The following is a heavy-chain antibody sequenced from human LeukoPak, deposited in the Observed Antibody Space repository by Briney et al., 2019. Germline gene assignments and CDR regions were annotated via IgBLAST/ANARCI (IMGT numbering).Heavy chain of an antibody. CDR3: ASGIDWFNFFDY. J-gene: IGHJ4*02. CDR2: INHSGST. CDR1: GGSFSGYY. V-gene: IGHV4-34*01. Sequence: SETLSLTCAVYGGSFSGYYWSWIRQPPGKGLEWIGEINHSGSTNYNPSLKSRVTISVDTSKNQFSLKLSSVTAADTAVYYCASGIDWFNFFDYWGQGTLVTVSS. D-gene: IGHD3-9*01.